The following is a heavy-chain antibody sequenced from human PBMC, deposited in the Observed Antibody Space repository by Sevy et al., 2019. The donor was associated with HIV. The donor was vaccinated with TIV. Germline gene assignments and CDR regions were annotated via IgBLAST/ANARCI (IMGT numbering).Heavy chain of an antibody. J-gene: IGHJ4*02. V-gene: IGHV3-73*01. CDR3: LIGGSYYGQ. D-gene: IGHD1-26*01. CDR2: VTNKANTDAT. Sequence: GGSLRLSCAASAFRFSDSSIHWVRQASGKGLEWIGRVTNKANTDATAYAASAKGRFTISRDDSKNTAYLQMNSLRTEDTAVYYCLIGGSYYGQWGQGTLVTVSS. CDR1: AFRFSDSS.